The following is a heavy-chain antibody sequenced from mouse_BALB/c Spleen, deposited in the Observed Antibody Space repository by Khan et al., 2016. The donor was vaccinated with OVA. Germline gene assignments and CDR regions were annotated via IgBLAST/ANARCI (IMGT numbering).Heavy chain of an antibody. V-gene: IGHV1-4*01. CDR1: GYTFTSYT. CDR3: VRDGAYHRNDGWFAY. D-gene: IGHD2-14*01. Sequence: QIQLVQSGAELARPGASVKMSCKASGYTFTSYTIHWIKLRPGQGLEWIGYINPSNGYTNYNQKFKDKATLTADKSSTTAYMELSSLTSDDSALDNCVRDGAYHRNDGWFAYWGQGTLVTVSA. CDR2: INPSNGYT. J-gene: IGHJ3*01.